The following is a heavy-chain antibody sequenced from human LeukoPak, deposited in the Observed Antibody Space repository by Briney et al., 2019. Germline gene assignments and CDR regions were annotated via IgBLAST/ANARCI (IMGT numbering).Heavy chain of an antibody. CDR1: GGTFSSYA. CDR3: ARVSAGGNSAYYFDY. Sequence: SVKVPCKASGGTFSSYAISWVRQAPGQGLEWMGGIIPIFGTANYAQKFQGRVTITADESTSTAYMELSSLRSEDTAVYYCARVSAGGNSAYYFDYWGQGTLVTVSS. V-gene: IGHV1-69*13. J-gene: IGHJ4*02. D-gene: IGHD4-23*01. CDR2: IIPIFGTA.